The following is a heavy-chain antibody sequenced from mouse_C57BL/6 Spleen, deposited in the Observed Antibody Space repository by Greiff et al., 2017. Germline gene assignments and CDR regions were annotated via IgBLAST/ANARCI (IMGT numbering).Heavy chain of an antibody. Sequence: VQLQQSGPALVKPGASVKIPCKASGYTFTDYNVDWVKQSHGKSLEWIGDFITNNGGTIYNQKFKGKATLTVEQSSSTAYMALRSLTSEDPAVDYFARYFSSNHYYAMDDWSRNLSHRLL. J-gene: IGHJ4*01. CDR1: GYTFTDYN. D-gene: IGHD1-1*01. CDR3: ARYFSSNHYYAMDD. V-gene: IGHV1-18*01. CDR2: FITNNGGT.